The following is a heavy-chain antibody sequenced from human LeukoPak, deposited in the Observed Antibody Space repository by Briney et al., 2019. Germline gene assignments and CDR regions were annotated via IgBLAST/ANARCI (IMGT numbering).Heavy chain of an antibody. J-gene: IGHJ4*02. CDR3: ARDLSRHTIFGPGPTPFDY. V-gene: IGHV3-20*04. CDR2: LNWNGGST. Sequence: GGSLSFYGAASGFTFDDIGLGWDRQAPGKGWEWVSGLNWNGGSTGYADSVKGRFTISRDNAKNSLYLQMNSLRAEDTALYYCARDLSRHTIFGPGPTPFDYWGQGTLVTVSS. CDR1: GFTFDDIG. D-gene: IGHD3-3*01.